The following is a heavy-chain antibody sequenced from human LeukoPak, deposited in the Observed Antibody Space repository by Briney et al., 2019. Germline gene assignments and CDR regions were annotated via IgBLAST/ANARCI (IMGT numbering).Heavy chain of an antibody. Sequence: SETLSLTCAVSGGSFTSTNWWSWVRPPPGKGLEWIGEIHLDGRTNYNPTLKRRLIMSVDLPENHISLRLTSVTAADTAVYYCAREGGFYRPLDYSGQGTLVTVSS. V-gene: IGHV4-4*02. D-gene: IGHD3-3*01. CDR3: AREGGFYRPLDY. J-gene: IGHJ4*02. CDR1: GGSFTSTNW. CDR2: IHLDGRT.